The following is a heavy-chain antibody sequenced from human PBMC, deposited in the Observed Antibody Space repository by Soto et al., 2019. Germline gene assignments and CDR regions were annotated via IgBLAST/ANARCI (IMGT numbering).Heavy chain of an antibody. J-gene: IGHJ4*02. CDR2: ISAYNGNT. V-gene: IGHV1-18*01. CDR1: GYTVNSSG. D-gene: IGHD2-8*01. Sequence: GASVKVSCKASGYTVNSSGISWVRQAPGQGLEWMGWISAYNGNTNYAQKLQGRVTMTTDTSTSTAYMELRSLRSDDTAVYYCARNALVWVTRLYYFDYWGQGTLVTVSS. CDR3: ARNALVWVTRLYYFDY.